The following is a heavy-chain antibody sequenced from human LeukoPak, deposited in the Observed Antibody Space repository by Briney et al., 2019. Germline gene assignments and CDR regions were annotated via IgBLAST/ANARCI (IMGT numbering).Heavy chain of an antibody. CDR2: IYYIGST. CDR1: GGSFSTYY. Sequence: SETLSLTCTVSGGSFSTYYWSWIRQPPGKALEWIGYIYYIGSTNYNPSLKSRVTIPVDTSKNQFSLRLSSVTAADTAVYYCARGNKWFDPWGQGTLVTVSS. V-gene: IGHV4-59*01. CDR3: ARGNKWFDP. J-gene: IGHJ5*02.